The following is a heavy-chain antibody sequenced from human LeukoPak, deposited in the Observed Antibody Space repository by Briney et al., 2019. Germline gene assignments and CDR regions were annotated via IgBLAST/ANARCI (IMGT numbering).Heavy chain of an antibody. CDR3: ARGSGDIAAADPSSYYFDY. D-gene: IGHD6-13*01. J-gene: IGHJ4*02. CDR2: IIPIFGTA. V-gene: IGHV1-69*13. CDR1: GGTFSSYA. Sequence: SVKVSCKASGGTFSSYAISWVRQAPGQGLEWMGGIIPIFGTANYAQKFQGRVTITADESTSTAYMELSSLRSEDTAVYYCARGSGDIAAADPSSYYFDYWGQGTLVTVSS.